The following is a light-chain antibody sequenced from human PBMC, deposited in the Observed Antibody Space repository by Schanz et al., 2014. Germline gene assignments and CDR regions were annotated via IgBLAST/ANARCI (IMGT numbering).Light chain of an antibody. V-gene: IGKV3-20*01. Sequence: EIVLTQSPATLSLSPGDRATLSCRASQSVGDNYLGWYQQKPGQAPRLLIYGASIRATGVPDRFSGSGSGTDFTLTISRLEPEDFAVYYCHQYINSPFTFGPGTKLDLK. CDR1: QSVGDNY. CDR3: HQYINSPFT. CDR2: GAS. J-gene: IGKJ3*01.